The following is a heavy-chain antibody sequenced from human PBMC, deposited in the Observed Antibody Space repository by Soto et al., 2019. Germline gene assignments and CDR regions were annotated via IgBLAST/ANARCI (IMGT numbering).Heavy chain of an antibody. CDR3: ARYPYTSYCSDGSCSYDAFDI. V-gene: IGHV1-3*01. CDR2: IDAGNGRT. J-gene: IGHJ3*02. D-gene: IGHD2-15*01. Sequence: ASVKVSCKASGYTFTKYAVHWVRQAPGQRFEWMGWIDAGNGRTKYSQKFQGRVTITRDTSASTAYMELSGLRSEDTALYFCARYPYTSYCSDGSCSYDAFDIWGQGTVVTVSS. CDR1: GYTFTKYA.